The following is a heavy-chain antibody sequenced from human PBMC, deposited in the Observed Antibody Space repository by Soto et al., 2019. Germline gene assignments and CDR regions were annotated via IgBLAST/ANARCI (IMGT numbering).Heavy chain of an antibody. Sequence: GGSLRLSCAASGFTFSSYAMSWVRQAPGKGLGWVSVISGSGGRTYYADSVKGRFTISRHNSKNTLYLQMNSLKAEDTAVYYCATRTVYGGVDSGGPFAYWGQGTLVTVSS. D-gene: IGHD4-17*01. CDR2: ISGSGGRT. J-gene: IGHJ4*02. CDR3: ATRTVYGGVDSGGPFAY. CDR1: GFTFSSYA. V-gene: IGHV3-23*01.